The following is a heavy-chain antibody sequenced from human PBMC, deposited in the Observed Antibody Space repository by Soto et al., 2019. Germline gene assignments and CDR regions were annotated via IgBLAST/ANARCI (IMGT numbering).Heavy chain of an antibody. CDR2: IYRYGST. D-gene: IGHD2-21*01. J-gene: IGHJ5*02. CDR1: GGSLSSCNW. CDR3: SGGGRPGQIDWFDP. Sequence: QVQLQESGPRLVKPSGTLSLTCAVYGGSLSSCNWWSWVRQPPGKGREWIGEIYRYGSTSYNPSLKSRVTIAVDKSKNQISLKMTSLTAADTAVYFCSGGGRPGQIDWFDPWGQGILVTVSS. V-gene: IGHV4-4*02.